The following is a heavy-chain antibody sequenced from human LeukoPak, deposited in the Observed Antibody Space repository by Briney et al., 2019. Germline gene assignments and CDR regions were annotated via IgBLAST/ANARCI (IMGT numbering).Heavy chain of an antibody. CDR1: GFTFSSYA. CDR3: AKDKRRIGVFDY. Sequence: GGSLRLSCAASGFTFSSYAMSWVRQAPGKGLERVSAISGSGGSTYYADSVKGRFTISRDNSKNTLYLQMNSLRAEDTAVYYCAKDKRRIGVFDYWGQGTLVTVSS. CDR2: ISGSGGST. D-gene: IGHD3-16*01. J-gene: IGHJ4*02. V-gene: IGHV3-23*01.